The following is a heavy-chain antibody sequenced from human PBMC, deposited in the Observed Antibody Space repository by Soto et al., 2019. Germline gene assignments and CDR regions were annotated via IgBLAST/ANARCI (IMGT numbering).Heavy chain of an antibody. V-gene: IGHV1-69*02. CDR2: IIPILGIA. J-gene: IGHJ1*01. Sequence: QVQLVQSGAEVKKPGSSVKVSCKASGGTFSSYTISWVRQAPGQGLEWMGRIIPILGIANYAQKFQGRVTITAEKSTSTAYMELSSLRSEDTAVYYCARGLVGGSSPEYFQHWGQGTLVTVS. D-gene: IGHD2-15*01. CDR1: GGTFSSYT. CDR3: ARGLVGGSSPEYFQH.